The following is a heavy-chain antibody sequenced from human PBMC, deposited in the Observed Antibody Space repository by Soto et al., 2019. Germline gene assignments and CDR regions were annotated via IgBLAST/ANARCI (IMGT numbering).Heavy chain of an antibody. Sequence: QVQLVQSGAEVKKPRASVKPSCKAAGYTFTSSYVHWVRQAPGQGLEWVAIINPNGGSTNYAQEFQSRGTVPRDTSTSTIFIELSSLHADDTAVYYGARDFLAANYWGQGTLVTVSS. V-gene: IGHV1-46*01. CDR2: INPNGGST. J-gene: IGHJ4*02. CDR1: GYTFTSSY. CDR3: ARDFLAANY. D-gene: IGHD2-15*01.